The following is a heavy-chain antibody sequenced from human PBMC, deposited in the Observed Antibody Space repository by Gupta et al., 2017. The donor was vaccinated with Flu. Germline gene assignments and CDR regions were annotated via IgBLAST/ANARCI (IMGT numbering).Heavy chain of an antibody. D-gene: IGHD2-15*01. Sequence: EVQLLESGGGLVQPGGSLRLSCAASGFTFSSYAMSWVRQAPGKGLGRVSAIRGSGGSKYYADAGKGRFTSSRDKSKKTLDLQMKSLRAEDTAVYYCAKAPLLPYYFDYGGQGTLVTVSS. CDR1: GFTFSSYA. V-gene: IGHV3-23*01. CDR3: AKAPLLPYYFDY. CDR2: IRGSGGSK. J-gene: IGHJ4*02.